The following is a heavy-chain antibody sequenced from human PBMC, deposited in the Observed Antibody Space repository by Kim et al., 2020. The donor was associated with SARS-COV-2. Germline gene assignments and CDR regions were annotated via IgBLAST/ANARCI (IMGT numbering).Heavy chain of an antibody. Sequence: SETLSLTCTVSGGSISSYYWSWIRQPPGKGLEWIGYIYYSGSTNYNPSLKSRVTISVDTSKNQFSLKLSSVTAADTAVYYCARGMEPGDPVNIVVVPAAMPGSGWFDPWGQGTLVTVSS. D-gene: IGHD2-2*01. CDR1: GGSISSYY. V-gene: IGHV4-59*13. CDR3: ARGMEPGDPVNIVVVPAAMPGSGWFDP. CDR2: IYYSGST. J-gene: IGHJ5*02.